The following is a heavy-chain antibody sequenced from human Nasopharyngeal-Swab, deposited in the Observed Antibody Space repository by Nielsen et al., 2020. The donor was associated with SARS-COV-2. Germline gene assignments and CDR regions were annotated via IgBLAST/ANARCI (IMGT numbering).Heavy chain of an antibody. CDR3: ARHAAESYCSSTSCHQAFDP. J-gene: IGHJ5*02. D-gene: IGHD2-2*01. CDR1: GYSFTSYW. V-gene: IGHV5-51*01. Sequence: GESLKISCKGSGYSFTSYWIGWVRQMPGKGLEWMGIIYPGDSDTRYSPSFQGQVTISADKSISTAYLQWSSLKASDTAMYYCARHAAESYCSSTSCHQAFDPWGQGTPVTVSS. CDR2: IYPGDSDT.